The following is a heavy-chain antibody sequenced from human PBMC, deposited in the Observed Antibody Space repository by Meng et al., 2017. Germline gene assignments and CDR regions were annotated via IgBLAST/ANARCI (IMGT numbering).Heavy chain of an antibody. CDR3: TRDIYAGGADV. CDR2: IFLSSDTV. J-gene: IGHJ3*01. V-gene: IGHV3-9*02. D-gene: IGHD2-21*01. CDR1: GFMSEIHA. Sequence: SLKISCVASGFMSEIHAMHWVRQASGKGLEWVSGIFLSSDTVDYAGSVKGRFTTSRDRAKNSLFLQMNSLRPDDTALYYCTRDIYAGGADVWGQGTMVTVSS.